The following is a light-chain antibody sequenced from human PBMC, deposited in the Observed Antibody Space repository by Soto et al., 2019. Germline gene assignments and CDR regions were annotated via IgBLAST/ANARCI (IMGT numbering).Light chain of an antibody. V-gene: IGLV2-14*01. CDR1: SSDVGNYNY. Sequence: QSVLTQPASVSGSPGQSITISCTGTSSDVGNYNYVCWYQQYAGRVPKLLIYMISNRPSGVPDRLSGSKSDISASLAISGLQSEDEADYYCAAWDDSLNGWVFGGGTKLTVL. CDR2: MIS. CDR3: AAWDDSLNGWV. J-gene: IGLJ3*02.